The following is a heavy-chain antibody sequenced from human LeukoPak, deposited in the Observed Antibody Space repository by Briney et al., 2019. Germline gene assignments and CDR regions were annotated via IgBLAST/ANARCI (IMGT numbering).Heavy chain of an antibody. J-gene: IGHJ4*02. CDR3: ARDNGIVVVTPFDY. D-gene: IGHD3-22*01. CDR1: GGSISSSSYY. CDR2: IYYSGST. Sequence: SETLSLTCTVSGGSISSSSYYWGWIRQPPGKGLEWIGSIYYSGSTYYNPSLKSRVTISVDTSKNQFSLKLSSVTAADTAVYYCARDNGIVVVTPFDYWGQGTLVTVSS. V-gene: IGHV4-39*07.